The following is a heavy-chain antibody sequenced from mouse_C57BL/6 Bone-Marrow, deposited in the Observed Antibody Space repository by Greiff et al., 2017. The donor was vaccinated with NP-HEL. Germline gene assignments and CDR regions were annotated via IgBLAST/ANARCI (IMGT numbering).Heavy chain of an antibody. CDR3: TTWDDGSSSWYFDV. Sequence: VQLQQSGAELVRPGASVKLSCTASGFNIKDDYMHWVKQRPEQGLEWIGWIDPENGDTEYASKFQGKATITADTSSNTAYLQLSSLTAEDTAVYYCTTWDDGSSSWYFDVWGTGTTVTVSS. CDR1: GFNIKDDY. D-gene: IGHD1-1*01. CDR2: IDPENGDT. V-gene: IGHV14-4*01. J-gene: IGHJ1*03.